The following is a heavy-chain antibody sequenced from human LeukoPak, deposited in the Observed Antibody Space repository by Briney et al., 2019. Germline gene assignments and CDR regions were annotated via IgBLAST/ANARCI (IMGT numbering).Heavy chain of an antibody. CDR2: IYTSGST. D-gene: IGHD5-12*01. CDR1: GGSISSGSYY. J-gene: IGHJ6*03. Sequence: SQTLSLTCTVSGGSISSGSYYWSWFRQPAEKGLKWIGRIYTSGSTYYNPSLKSRVTISADTSKNQFSLNVSSVTAADTAVYYCARATSSYFYYMDVWGKGTTVTISS. CDR3: ARATSSYFYYMDV. V-gene: IGHV4-61*02.